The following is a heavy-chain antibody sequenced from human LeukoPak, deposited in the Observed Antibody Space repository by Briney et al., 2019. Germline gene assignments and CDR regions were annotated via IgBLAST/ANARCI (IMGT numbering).Heavy chain of an antibody. CDR1: GFTFSSYG. D-gene: IGHD3-10*01. Sequence: PGGSLRLSCAASGFTFSSYGMHWVRQAPGKGLEWVSGISGDGASTHYAESVKGQFTISRDNSQNTLFLQMNSLRVEDTAIYYCAKDSYVSGRPLHTFDVWGQGTMVTVSS. CDR3: AKDSYVSGRPLHTFDV. CDR2: ISGDGAST. J-gene: IGHJ3*01. V-gene: IGHV3-23*01.